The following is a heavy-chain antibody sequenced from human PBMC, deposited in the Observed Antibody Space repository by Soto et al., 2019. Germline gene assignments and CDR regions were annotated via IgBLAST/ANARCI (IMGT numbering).Heavy chain of an antibody. CDR1: RGTFNRYA. CDR3: ARQNRDTPMVPFDG. CDR2: LVPQFGTP. V-gene: IGHV1-69*01. J-gene: IGHJ4*02. D-gene: IGHD5-18*01. Sequence: QVQLVQSGAEVKKPGSSVKVSCLASRGTFNRYAINWVRQAPGHGLEWLGALVPQFGTPNYAQKFQDRVTIVADESTNTTSMELRGLTSDDTAVYYCARQNRDTPMVPFDGWGQGTLVTVSS.